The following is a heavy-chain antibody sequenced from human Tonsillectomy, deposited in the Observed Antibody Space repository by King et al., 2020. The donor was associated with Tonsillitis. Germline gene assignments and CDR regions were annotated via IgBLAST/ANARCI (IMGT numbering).Heavy chain of an antibody. CDR1: GFTFSSYG. CDR3: AKALGYDSSGYFPALDY. Sequence: VQLVQSGGGVVQPGGSLRLSCAASGFTFSSYGMHWVRQAPGKGLEWVAFIRYDGSNKYYADSVKGRFTISRDNSKNTLYLQMNSLRAEDTAVYYCAKALGYDSSGYFPALDYWGQGTVVTVSS. D-gene: IGHD3-22*01. J-gene: IGHJ4*02. V-gene: IGHV3-30*02. CDR2: IRYDGSNK.